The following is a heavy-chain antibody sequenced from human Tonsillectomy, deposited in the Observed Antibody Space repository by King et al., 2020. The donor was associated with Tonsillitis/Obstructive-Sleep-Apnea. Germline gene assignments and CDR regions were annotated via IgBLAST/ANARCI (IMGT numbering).Heavy chain of an antibody. D-gene: IGHD2-15*01. CDR1: GFTFSSYT. Sequence: QLVQSGGGVVQPGRTLRLSCAASGFTFSSYTMNWVRQAPGKGLEWVAVISYDGSNKYYADSVKGRFTISSDNSKNTLYLQLNSIRAEDTAVYNCARARGSKDAFDIWGQGTMLTVSS. V-gene: IGHV3-30*04. CDR2: ISYDGSNK. CDR3: ARARGSKDAFDI. J-gene: IGHJ3*02.